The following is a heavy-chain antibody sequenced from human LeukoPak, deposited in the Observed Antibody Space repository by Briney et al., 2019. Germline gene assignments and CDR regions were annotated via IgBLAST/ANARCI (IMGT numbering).Heavy chain of an antibody. CDR3: AGGYSSSWYNWFDP. J-gene: IGHJ5*02. V-gene: IGHV4-4*07. D-gene: IGHD6-13*01. CDR1: GGSISSYY. Sequence: SETLSLTCTVSGGSISSYYWSWIRQPAGKGPEWIGRIYTSGSTNYNPSLKSRVTMSVDTSKNQFSLKLSSVTAADTAVYYCAGGYSSSWYNWFDPWGQGTLVTVSS. CDR2: IYTSGST.